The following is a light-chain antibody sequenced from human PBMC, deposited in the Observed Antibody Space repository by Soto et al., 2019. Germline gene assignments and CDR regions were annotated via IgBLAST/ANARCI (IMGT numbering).Light chain of an antibody. Sequence: EIVMTQSPDTLSVSPGERATLFCRASQSVSSTVAWYQQRPGQAPRLLIYGASTRATGIPARFSGSGYGTEFTRTISSRQSEDFAVYCCQQYNDWLTVGGGTKVEIK. CDR3: QQYNDWLT. V-gene: IGKV3-15*01. CDR2: GAS. J-gene: IGKJ4*01. CDR1: QSVSST.